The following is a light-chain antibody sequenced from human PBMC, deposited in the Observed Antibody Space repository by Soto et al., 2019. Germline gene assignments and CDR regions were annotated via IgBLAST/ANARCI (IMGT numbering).Light chain of an antibody. J-gene: IGKJ4*01. CDR3: QQYHTWPVT. CDR1: QSVSSSY. Sequence: DIVLTQSPCTLSLSAGETATLSCRASQSVSSSYLAWYQQKPGQAPRLLIYGASSRDTGIPDRFSGSGSGTEFTLTISSLQSEDFAVYYCQQYHTWPVTFGRGTKVDIK. CDR2: GAS. V-gene: IGKV3-20*01.